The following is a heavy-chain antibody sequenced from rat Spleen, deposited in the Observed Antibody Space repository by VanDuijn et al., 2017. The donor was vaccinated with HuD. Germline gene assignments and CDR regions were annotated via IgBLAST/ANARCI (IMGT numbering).Heavy chain of an antibody. Sequence: EVQLVESGGGLVQPGRSMKLSCVASAFTFSNYCMTWVRQTPTRSLDWVASICAGGGVTNYRDSVKGRFTISRDNANNTLYLQMNSLRSEDTATYYCTRPPYNNHFDYWGQGVMVTVSS. CDR2: ICAGGGVT. CDR1: AFTFSNYC. V-gene: IGHV5-25*01. D-gene: IGHD1-10*01. CDR3: TRPPYNNHFDY. J-gene: IGHJ2*01.